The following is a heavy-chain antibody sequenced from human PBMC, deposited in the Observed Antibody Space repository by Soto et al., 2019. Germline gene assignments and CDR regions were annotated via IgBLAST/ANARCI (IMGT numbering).Heavy chain of an antibody. J-gene: IGHJ5*02. V-gene: IGHV4-34*01. CDR2: INHSGST. CDR3: ASRSAYGSGSYDNWFDP. CDR1: GGSFSGYY. Sequence: SETLSLTCAVYGGSFSGYYWSWIRQPPGKGLEWIGEINHSGSTNYNPSLKSRVTISVDTSKNQFSLKLSSVTAADTAVYYCASRSAYGSGSYDNWFDPWGQGTLVTVSS. D-gene: IGHD3-10*01.